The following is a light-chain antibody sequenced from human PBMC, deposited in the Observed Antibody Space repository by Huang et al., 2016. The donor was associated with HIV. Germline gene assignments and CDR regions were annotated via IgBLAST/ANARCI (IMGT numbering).Light chain of an antibody. V-gene: IGKV3-15*01. CDR2: GAS. CDR3: QQYNNWPPEET. Sequence: EIVMTQSPVTLSVSPGERATLSCRASQSVSSNLAWSQQKAGQAPRLLIYGASTRATGIPARFSGSGSGTEFTLTISSLQSEDFAVYYCQQYNNWPPEETFGPGTKVDIK. CDR1: QSVSSN. J-gene: IGKJ3*01.